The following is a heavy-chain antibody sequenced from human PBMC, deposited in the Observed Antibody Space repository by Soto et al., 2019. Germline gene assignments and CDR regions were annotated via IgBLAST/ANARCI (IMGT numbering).Heavy chain of an antibody. J-gene: IGHJ4*02. CDR2: IYPGDSDT. V-gene: IGHV5-51*01. CDR1: GYSFTSYW. Sequence: AGESLKISCKGSGYSFTSYWIGWVRQMPGKGLEWMGIIYPGDSDTRYSPSFQGQVTISADKSISTAYLQWSSLKASDTAMYYCARTWGIAAAGTFYFDYWGQGTLVTVSS. CDR3: ARTWGIAAAGTFYFDY. D-gene: IGHD6-13*01.